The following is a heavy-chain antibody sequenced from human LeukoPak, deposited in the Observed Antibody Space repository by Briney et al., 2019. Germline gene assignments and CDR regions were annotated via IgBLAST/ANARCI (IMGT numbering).Heavy chain of an antibody. Sequence: GGSLRLSCAAFGFTFSSYSMNWVRQAPGKGLEWVSSISSSSSYIYYADSVKGRFTISRDNAKNSLYLQMNSLRAEDTAVYYCARDAYDYGDYNDYWGQGTLVTVSS. CDR2: ISSSSSYI. V-gene: IGHV3-21*01. CDR3: ARDAYDYGDYNDY. D-gene: IGHD4-17*01. J-gene: IGHJ4*02. CDR1: GFTFSSYS.